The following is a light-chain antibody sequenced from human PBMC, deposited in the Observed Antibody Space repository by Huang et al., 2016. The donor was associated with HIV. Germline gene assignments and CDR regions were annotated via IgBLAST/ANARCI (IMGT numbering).Light chain of an antibody. CDR1: QNIATF. Sequence: DIQMTQSPSSLSASVGDRVTITCRASQNIATFLNWYHQKPGKAPQLLIYASSNLQRGVPSRCSGSGSGTDFTLTINSLHPEDFATYYCQQSYSTPLYTFGQGTKLEIK. CDR2: ASS. CDR3: QQSYSTPLYT. V-gene: IGKV1-39*01. J-gene: IGKJ2*01.